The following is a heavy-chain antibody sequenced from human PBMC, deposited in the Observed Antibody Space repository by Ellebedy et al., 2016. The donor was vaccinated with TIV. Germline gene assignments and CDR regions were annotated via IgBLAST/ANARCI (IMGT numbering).Heavy chain of an antibody. CDR1: GFTFSSYG. V-gene: IGHV3-30*03. J-gene: IGHJ5*02. CDR2: ISYDGSNE. D-gene: IGHD6-13*01. Sequence: GGSLRLSCAASGFTFSSYGMHWARQAPGKGLEWVALISYDGSNEYYADSVKGRFTISRDNSKNTLYLQMNSLRAEDTAVYYCAREGSPLAAAGLSWGQGTQVTVSS. CDR3: AREGSPLAAAGLS.